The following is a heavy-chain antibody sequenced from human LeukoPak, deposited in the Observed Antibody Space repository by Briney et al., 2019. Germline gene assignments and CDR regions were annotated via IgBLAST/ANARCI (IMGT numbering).Heavy chain of an antibody. CDR1: GFTFSSYG. CDR2: IRYDGSNK. V-gene: IGHV3-30*02. Sequence: GGALRLSCAASGFTFSSYGMHWVRQAPGKGLEWVAFIRYDGSNKYYADSVKGRFTISRDNSKNTLYLQMNSLRAEDTAVYYCAKGNYHDSSAYSYFDYWGQGTLVTVSS. J-gene: IGHJ4*02. D-gene: IGHD3-22*01. CDR3: AKGNYHDSSAYSYFDY.